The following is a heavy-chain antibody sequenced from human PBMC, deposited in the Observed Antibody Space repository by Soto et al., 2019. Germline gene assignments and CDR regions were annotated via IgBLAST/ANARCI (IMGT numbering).Heavy chain of an antibody. CDR2: IYYSGST. Sequence: SQTLSFTSTVSGGSIISYYWSWILQPPGKGLEWIGYIYYSGSTNYNPSLKSRVTISVDTSKNQLSLKLTSVTAADTAVYYCERALAPVDLDYWGPGALVTVFS. D-gene: IGHD6-19*01. V-gene: IGHV4-59*01. J-gene: IGHJ4*02. CDR1: GGSIISYY. CDR3: ERALAPVDLDY.